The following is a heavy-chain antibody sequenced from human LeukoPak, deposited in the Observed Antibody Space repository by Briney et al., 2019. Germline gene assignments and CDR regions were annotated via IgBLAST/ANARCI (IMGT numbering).Heavy chain of an antibody. D-gene: IGHD6-6*01. CDR3: ARLTFTTRPVDV. V-gene: IGHV4-4*07. CDR1: GGSISSYY. CDR2: IYTTGST. J-gene: IGHJ6*04. Sequence: SETLSLTCTVSGGSISSYYWTWIRQPAGKGLEWIGRIYTTGSTNYNPSLNSRVTMSVDTSKNQFSLKLTSVTAADTAVYFCARLTFTTRPVDVWGKGTTVTVSS.